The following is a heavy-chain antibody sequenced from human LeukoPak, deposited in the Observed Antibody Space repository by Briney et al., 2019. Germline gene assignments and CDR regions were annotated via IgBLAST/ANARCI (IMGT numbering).Heavy chain of an antibody. CDR2: ISYDGSNK. CDR3: AKDSTVSYFDY. V-gene: IGHV3-30*18. Sequence: GGSLRLSCVASAFTFSSYGMHWVRQAPGKGLEWVAVISYDGSNKYYADSVKGRFTISRDNSKNTLYLQMNSLRAEDTAVYYCAKDSTVSYFDYWGQGTLVTLSS. D-gene: IGHD1-26*01. CDR1: AFTFSSYG. J-gene: IGHJ4*02.